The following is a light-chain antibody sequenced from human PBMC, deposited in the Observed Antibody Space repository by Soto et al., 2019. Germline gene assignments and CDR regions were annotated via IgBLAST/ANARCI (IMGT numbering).Light chain of an antibody. J-gene: IGKJ1*01. CDR2: DAS. Sequence: EIVMTQSPATLSVSPGERATLSCRASQSVNGNLAWYQQKPGQPPRLIIYDASTRANGIPARFSGSGSGTEFTLTISSLQSEDFAVYYCQHYNTWPWTFGQGTKVDIK. CDR3: QHYNTWPWT. CDR1: QSVNGN. V-gene: IGKV3-15*01.